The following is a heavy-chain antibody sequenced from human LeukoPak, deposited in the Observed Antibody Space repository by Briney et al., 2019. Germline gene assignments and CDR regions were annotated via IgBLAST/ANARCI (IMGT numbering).Heavy chain of an antibody. D-gene: IGHD3-22*01. CDR2: INHDGSQK. V-gene: IGHV3-7*01. Sequence: GGSLRLSCAVSGFTFSTYWMTWVRQAPGKGLEWVATINHDGSQKYYVDFVKGRFTISRDNAKNSLYLQTNSLRAEDTAVYYCARGATYYYDSSGYYRYYFDYWGQGTLVTVSS. CDR3: ARGATYYYDSSGYYRYYFDY. J-gene: IGHJ4*02. CDR1: GFTFSTYW.